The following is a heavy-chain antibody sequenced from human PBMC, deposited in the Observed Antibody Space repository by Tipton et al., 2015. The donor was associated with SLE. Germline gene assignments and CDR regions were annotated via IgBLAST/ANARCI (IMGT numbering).Heavy chain of an antibody. CDR1: GFTFSSYW. CDR2: IKQDGSEK. V-gene: IGHV3-7*01. D-gene: IGHD2-21*02. Sequence: SLRLSCAASGFTFSSYWMSWVRQAPGKGLERVANIKQDGSEKYYVDSVKGRFTISRDNAKNSLYLQMNSLRAEDTAVYYCARGDGIMRAFDIWGQETMVTVSS. CDR3: ARGDGIMRAFDI. J-gene: IGHJ3*02.